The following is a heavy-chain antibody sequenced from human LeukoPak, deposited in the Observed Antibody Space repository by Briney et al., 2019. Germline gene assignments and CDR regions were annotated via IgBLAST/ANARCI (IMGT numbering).Heavy chain of an antibody. CDR1: GYTFTCYY. CDR2: MNPNSGNT. CDR3: ARGRGGSGYGNDY. V-gene: IGHV1-8*03. J-gene: IGHJ4*02. D-gene: IGHD5-12*01. Sequence: ASVKVSCKASGYTFTCYYMHWVRQAPGQGLEWMGWMNPNSGNTGYAQKFQGRVTITRNTSISTAYMELSSLRSEDTAVYYCARGRGGSGYGNDYWGQGTLVTVSS.